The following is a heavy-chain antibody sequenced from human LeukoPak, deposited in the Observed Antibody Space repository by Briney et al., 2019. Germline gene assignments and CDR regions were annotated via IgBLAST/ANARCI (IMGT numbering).Heavy chain of an antibody. J-gene: IGHJ6*03. CDR3: ARETSQKGAHYMDV. CDR1: GGSISSYY. D-gene: IGHD3-16*01. CDR2: IYYSGST. V-gene: IGHV4-59*01. Sequence: SEALSLTCTVSGGSISSYYWSWIRQPPGKGLEWIGYIYYSGSTNYNPSLKSRVTISVDTSKNQFSLKLSSVTAADTAVYYCARETSQKGAHYMDVWGKGTTVTISS.